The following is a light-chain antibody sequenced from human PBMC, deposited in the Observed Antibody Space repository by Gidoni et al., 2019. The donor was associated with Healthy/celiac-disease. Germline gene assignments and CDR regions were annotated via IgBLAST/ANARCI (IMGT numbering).Light chain of an antibody. J-gene: IGKJ4*01. V-gene: IGKV1-27*01. Sequence: DIQMTKSPSYLSASVGDRVTITCRASQGISNYLAWYQQKPGQVPKLLIYAASTLQSGVPSRFSGSGSGTDFTLTISSLQPEDVATYYCQKYNSAPPLTFGGGTKVEIK. CDR3: QKYNSAPPLT. CDR1: QGISNY. CDR2: AAS.